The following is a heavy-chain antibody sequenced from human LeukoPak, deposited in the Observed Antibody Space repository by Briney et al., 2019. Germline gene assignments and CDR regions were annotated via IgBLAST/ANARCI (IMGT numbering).Heavy chain of an antibody. Sequence: GGSLRLSCVASGFTFSDYYMSWIRQAPGKGLEWVSYISSSGSTIYYADSVKGRFTISRDNAKNSLYLQMNSLRAEDTALYYCAKASSGYYSAILGWGQGTLVTVSS. CDR3: AKASSGYYSAILG. CDR1: GFTFSDYY. D-gene: IGHD3-22*01. V-gene: IGHV3-11*01. CDR2: ISSSGSTI. J-gene: IGHJ4*02.